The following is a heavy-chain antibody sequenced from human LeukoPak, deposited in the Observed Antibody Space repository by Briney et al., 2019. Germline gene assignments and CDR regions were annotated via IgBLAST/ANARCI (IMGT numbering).Heavy chain of an antibody. CDR3: ARDQIGDVLPDY. CDR2: ISGSGGST. Sequence: GGSLRLSCAASGFTFSSYAMSWVRQAPGKGLEWVSAISGSGGSTYYADSVKGRFTISRDNAKNTLYLQMNSLRAEDTAVYYCARDQIGDVLPDYRGQGTLVTVSS. J-gene: IGHJ4*02. CDR1: GFTFSSYA. D-gene: IGHD4/OR15-4a*01. V-gene: IGHV3-23*01.